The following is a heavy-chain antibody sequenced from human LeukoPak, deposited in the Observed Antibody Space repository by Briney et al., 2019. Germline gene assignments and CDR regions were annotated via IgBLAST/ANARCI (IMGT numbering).Heavy chain of an antibody. D-gene: IGHD1-26*01. CDR1: GYTFTSYG. CDR3: ARDSYSTNRPFDY. V-gene: IGHV1-18*01. J-gene: IGHJ4*02. CDR2: ISAYNGKT. Sequence: GASVKVSCKASGYTFTSYGISWVRQAPGQGLEWMGLISAYNGKTNYAQKLQGRVTMTTDTSTSTAYMELRSRRSDSTAVYYWARDSYSTNRPFDYWGQGTLVTVSS.